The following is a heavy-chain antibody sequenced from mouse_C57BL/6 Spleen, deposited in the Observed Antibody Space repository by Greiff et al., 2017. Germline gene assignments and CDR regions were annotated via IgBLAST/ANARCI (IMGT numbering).Heavy chain of an antibody. CDR1: GFTFSSYT. CDR3: ARHGAYYGKHFDD. J-gene: IGHJ2*01. D-gene: IGHD2-10*01. V-gene: IGHV5-9*01. Sequence: EVQLVESGGGLVKPGGSLKLSCAASGFTFSSYTMSWVRQTPEKRLEWVATISGGGGNTYYPDSVKGRFPISRDNATNTLYLQMCILRSEDTALYYCARHGAYYGKHFDDWGQGTTLTVSS. CDR2: ISGGGGNT.